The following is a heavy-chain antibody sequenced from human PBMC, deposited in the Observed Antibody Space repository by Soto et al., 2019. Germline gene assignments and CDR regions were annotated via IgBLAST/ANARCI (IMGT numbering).Heavy chain of an antibody. Sequence: EVQLVESGGDLVQPGGSLRLSCAASGFTFSSYSMNWVRQAPGKGLEWISYVSSSSNTIYYADSVKGRFTISRDNAKNSLFLQMNSLRYEDAAVYYCARHPSPELAWVNYFYARDVWGLGTTVSVSS. CDR2: VSSSSNTI. D-gene: IGHD1-7*01. V-gene: IGHV3-48*02. CDR1: GFTFSSYS. CDR3: ARHPSPELAWVNYFYARDV. J-gene: IGHJ6*02.